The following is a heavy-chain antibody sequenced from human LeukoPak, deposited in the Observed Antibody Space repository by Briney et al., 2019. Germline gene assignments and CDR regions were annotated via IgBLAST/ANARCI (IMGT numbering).Heavy chain of an antibody. CDR1: GYTSTSYY. CDR3: ARVDDTYDSSGFDY. CDR2: INPSSGSR. Sequence: ASVKVSCKASGYTSTSYYMHWVRQAPGQGLEWMGIINPSSGSRSYAQKFQGRVTMTRGMSTSTVYMELSSLRSEDTAVYYCARVDDTYDSSGFDYWGQGTLVTVSS. D-gene: IGHD3-22*01. J-gene: IGHJ4*02. V-gene: IGHV1-46*01.